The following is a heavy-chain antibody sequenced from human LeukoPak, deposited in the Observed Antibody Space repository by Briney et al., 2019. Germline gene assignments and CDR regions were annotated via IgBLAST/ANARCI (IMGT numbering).Heavy chain of an antibody. CDR2: IYSGGST. V-gene: IGHV3-66*01. Sequence: PGGSLRLSCAASGFTVSSNYMSWVRQAPGKGLEWVSVIYSGGSTYYADSVKGRFTISRDNSKNTLYLQMNSLRAEDTAVYYCARRADSSGDQYNWFDPWGQGTLVTVSS. D-gene: IGHD3-22*01. CDR3: ARRADSSGDQYNWFDP. J-gene: IGHJ5*02. CDR1: GFTVSSNY.